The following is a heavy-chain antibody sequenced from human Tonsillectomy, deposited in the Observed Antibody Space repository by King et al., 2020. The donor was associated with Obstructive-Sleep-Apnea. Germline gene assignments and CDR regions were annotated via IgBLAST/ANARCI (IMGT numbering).Heavy chain of an antibody. D-gene: IGHD2-2*01. CDR1: GFTFSTYS. CDR3: AGDEEFQLPRLKGGDYFHYYLMDV. V-gene: IGHV3-21*01. J-gene: IGHJ6*02. CDR2: ISSGSTYV. Sequence: EVQLVESGGGLVKPGGSLRLSCAASGFTFSTYSMNWVRQAPGKGLEWVSSISSGSTYVYYADSVKGRFTISRDNTKNSLFLQMNTLRAEDTAVYYCAGDEEFQLPRLKGGDYFHYYLMDVWGQGTTVTVSS.